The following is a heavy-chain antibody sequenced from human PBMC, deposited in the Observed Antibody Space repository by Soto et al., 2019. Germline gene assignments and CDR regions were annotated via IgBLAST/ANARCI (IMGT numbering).Heavy chain of an antibody. CDR2: IIPIFGTA. CDR3: ASSPVGATIGGWFDP. CDR1: GGTFSSYA. V-gene: IGHV1-69*01. J-gene: IGHJ5*02. D-gene: IGHD1-26*01. Sequence: QVQLVQSGAEVQKPGSSVKVSCKASGGTFSSYAISWVRQAPGQGLEWMGGIIPIFGTANYAQMFQGRVTIAADESTSTAYMELSSLRSEDTAVYYCASSPVGATIGGWFDPWGQGTLVTVSS.